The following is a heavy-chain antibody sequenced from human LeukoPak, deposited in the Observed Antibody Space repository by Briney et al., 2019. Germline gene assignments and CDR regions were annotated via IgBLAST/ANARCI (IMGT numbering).Heavy chain of an antibody. D-gene: IGHD3-10*01. Sequence: GGSLRLSCAASGFTFTTSSMSWVRQAPGEGLEWVSAINGGGGTTYYADSVRGRFAISRDNSKNTLYLQMNSLRAEDTAVYYCVKPPMIRGVDYFDYWGQGTLVTVSS. CDR1: GFTFTTSS. J-gene: IGHJ4*02. CDR3: VKPPMIRGVDYFDY. V-gene: IGHV3-23*01. CDR2: INGGGGTT.